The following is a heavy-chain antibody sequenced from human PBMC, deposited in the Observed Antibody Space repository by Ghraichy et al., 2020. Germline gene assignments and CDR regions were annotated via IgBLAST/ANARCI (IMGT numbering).Heavy chain of an antibody. CDR2: VYDSGST. J-gene: IGHJ4*02. CDR3: ARVVLDTVITNYFFDY. V-gene: IGHV4-59*12. CDR1: GVPISSYF. D-gene: IGHD5-18*01. Sequence: GSLSLTCTVSGVPISSYFWSWIRQPPGKRLEWIGYVYDSGSTTYNPSYNPSLKSRVTISADTSKNQLSLKLTSVTTADTAVYYCARVVLDTVITNYFFDYGGQGILVSVSS.